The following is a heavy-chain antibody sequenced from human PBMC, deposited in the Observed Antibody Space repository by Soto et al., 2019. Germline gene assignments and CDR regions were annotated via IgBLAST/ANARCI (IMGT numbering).Heavy chain of an antibody. Sequence: QVQLVESGGGLVKPGGSLRLSCAASGFTFSDYYMSWIRQAPGKGLEWVSYISSSGSTIYYADSVKGRFTISRDKAKYSLYLQMNSLRADDTAVYYWSRGPTSIAVPPGALENWGQGTLVTVSS. V-gene: IGHV3-11*01. CDR1: GFTFSDYY. D-gene: IGHD6-19*01. CDR3: SRGPTSIAVPPGALEN. J-gene: IGHJ4*02. CDR2: ISSSGSTI.